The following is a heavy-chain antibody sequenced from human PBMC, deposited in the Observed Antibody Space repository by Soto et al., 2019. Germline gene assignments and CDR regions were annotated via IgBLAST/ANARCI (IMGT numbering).Heavy chain of an antibody. Sequence: QVQLVQSGAEVKKPGASVKVSCKASGYTFTSYAMHWVRQAPGQRLEWMGWINAGNGNTKTSQKFQGRVTITRDTSASTAYMELSSLRSEDTAVYYCARPWFGQWGQYYFDYWGQGTLVTVSS. J-gene: IGHJ4*02. CDR3: ARPWFGQWGQYYFDY. CDR1: GYTFTSYA. CDR2: INAGNGNT. D-gene: IGHD3-10*01. V-gene: IGHV1-3*01.